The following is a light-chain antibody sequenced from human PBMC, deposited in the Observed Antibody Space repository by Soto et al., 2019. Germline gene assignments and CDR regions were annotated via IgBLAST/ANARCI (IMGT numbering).Light chain of an antibody. CDR1: QSISTF. J-gene: IGKJ2*02. CDR3: QERSNCPRGT. V-gene: IGKV3-11*01. CDR2: DAS. Sequence: EIVLTQSPATLSLSPGERATLSCRASQSISTFLAWYRQKPGQAPRLLIHDASNRATGISARFSGSGSGTDFTLTITSLEPEDSAVYYCQERSNCPRGTVGQGTRLEIK.